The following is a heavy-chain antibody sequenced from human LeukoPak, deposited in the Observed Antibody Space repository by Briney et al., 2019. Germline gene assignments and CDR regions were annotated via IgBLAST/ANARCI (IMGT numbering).Heavy chain of an antibody. CDR1: GFTFSSYS. D-gene: IGHD5-12*01. V-gene: IGHV3-21*01. CDR3: ARDISVSSLYVVATIRYFDY. Sequence: GGSLRLSCAASGFTFSSYSMNWVRQAPGKGLEWVSSISSSSSYIYYADSGKGRFTISRDNAKNSLYLQMNSLRAEDTAVYYCARDISVSSLYVVATIRYFDYWGQGTLVTVSS. J-gene: IGHJ4*02. CDR2: ISSSSSYI.